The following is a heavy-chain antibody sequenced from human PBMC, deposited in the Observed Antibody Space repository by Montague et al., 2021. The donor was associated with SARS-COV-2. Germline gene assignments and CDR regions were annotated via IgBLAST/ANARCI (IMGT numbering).Heavy chain of an antibody. D-gene: IGHD3-10*01. CDR3: AGPASGIGNAFDV. CDR1: GGSIRSSSYY. CDR2: IYYSGST. J-gene: IGHJ3*01. V-gene: IGHV4-39*01. Sequence: SETLSLTCTVSGGSIRSSSYYWGWIRQPPGKGLEWIGNIYYSGSTYYNPSLKSRVTISVDTSKDQFSLNLNSVTVADTAIYFCAGPASGIGNAFDVWGQGTMVNVSS.